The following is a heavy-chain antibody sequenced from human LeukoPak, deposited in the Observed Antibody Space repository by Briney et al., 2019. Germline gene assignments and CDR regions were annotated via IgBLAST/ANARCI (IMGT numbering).Heavy chain of an antibody. D-gene: IGHD5-18*01. J-gene: IGHJ4*02. CDR1: GFPFIIYS. CDR3: ARQQQQLWYD. CDR2: ISSTSRYI. V-gene: IGHV3-21*01. Sequence: AGGPLRLSCAPSGFPFIIYSINGAPRAPGRGREGVSFISSTSRYIYYADSVKGRFTISRDNAKNSLYLQMNSLRAEDTAVYFCARQQQQLWYDWGQGTLVTVSS.